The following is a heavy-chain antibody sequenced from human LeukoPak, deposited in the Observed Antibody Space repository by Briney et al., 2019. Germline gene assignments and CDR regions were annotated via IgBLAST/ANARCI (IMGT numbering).Heavy chain of an antibody. CDR3: VKDKYPVVVAATLDY. CDR2: ISSNGGIT. V-gene: IGHV3-64D*09. J-gene: IGHJ4*02. CDR1: GFTFSNYA. D-gene: IGHD2-15*01. Sequence: GGSLRLSCSASGFTFSNYAMHWVRQAPGKGLEYVTDISSNGGITYYADSVKGRFTVSRDNSKNMLYLQMNSLRAEDTAVYYCVKDKYPVVVAATLDYWGQGILVTVSS.